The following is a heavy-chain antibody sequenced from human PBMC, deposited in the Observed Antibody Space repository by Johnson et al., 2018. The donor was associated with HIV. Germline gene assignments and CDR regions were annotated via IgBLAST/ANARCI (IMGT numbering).Heavy chain of an antibody. Sequence: QVQLVESGGGLVKPGGSLRLSCAASGFAFSDYYMSWIRQAPRKGLEWISYISSSGSTIYYQDSVKGRFTISRDNAKNSLYLQMNSLRAEDTAVYYCARGRKSSGYIDAFDIWGQGTMVTVSS. J-gene: IGHJ3*02. CDR3: ARGRKSSGYIDAFDI. V-gene: IGHV3-11*04. D-gene: IGHD3-22*01. CDR2: ISSSGSTI. CDR1: GFAFSDYY.